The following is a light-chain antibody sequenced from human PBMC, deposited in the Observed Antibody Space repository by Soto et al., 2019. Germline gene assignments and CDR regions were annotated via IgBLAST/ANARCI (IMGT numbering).Light chain of an antibody. Sequence: DIVMTQSPATLSVSPGERVTLSCRASQSVSNNLAWYQQKPGQAPRLLIYGASTRATGIPARFSGSGSGTESTLTLSIIRSEAYAFAYCQQYKTRTPHHTFGQGTKLEIK. CDR2: GAS. CDR1: QSVSNN. CDR3: QQYKTRTPHHT. V-gene: IGKV3-15*01. J-gene: IGKJ2*01.